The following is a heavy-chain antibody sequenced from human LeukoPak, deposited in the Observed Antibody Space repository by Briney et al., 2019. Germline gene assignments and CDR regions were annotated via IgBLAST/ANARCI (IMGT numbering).Heavy chain of an antibody. CDR2: IYYSGST. V-gene: IGHV4-59*01. CDR1: GGSISSYY. D-gene: IGHD5-18*01. Sequence: SETLSLTCAVSGGSISSYYWSWIRQPPGKGLEWIGYIYYSGSTNYNPSLKSRVTISLDTSKNQFSLRLSSVAAADTAVYYCARSEYSYGADAFDIWGQGTMVTVSS. J-gene: IGHJ3*02. CDR3: ARSEYSYGADAFDI.